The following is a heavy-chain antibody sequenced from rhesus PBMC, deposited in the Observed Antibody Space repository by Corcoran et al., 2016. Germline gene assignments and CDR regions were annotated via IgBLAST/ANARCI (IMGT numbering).Heavy chain of an antibody. J-gene: IGHJ3*01. CDR3: ARDLAAAGTFDF. V-gene: IGHV4-169*02. CDR2: IYGSGSST. CDR1: GGSISSSY. D-gene: IGHD6-25*01. Sequence: QLQLQESGPGLVKPSETLSVTCAVSGGSISSSYWSWIRQAPGKGLEWSGYIYGSGSSTNYNPSLKSRCTLSVDTSKNQLSLKLSSVTTADTDVYYCARDLAAAGTFDFWGQGLRVTVSS.